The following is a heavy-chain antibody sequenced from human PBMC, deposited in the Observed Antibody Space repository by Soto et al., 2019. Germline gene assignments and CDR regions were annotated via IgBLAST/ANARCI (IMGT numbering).Heavy chain of an antibody. CDR2: IIRIFGTA. CDR1: GGRFNSSA. V-gene: IGHV1-69*01. Sequence: PAKISSTASGGRFNSSAISWARHEQGQGLEWMGGIIRIFGTANYAQKFQGRVTIAADESTSTAYMELSSLRSEDTAVYYCERSDDYGDLASPTVEYWGQGTLVTVSS. J-gene: IGHJ4*02. D-gene: IGHD4-17*01. CDR3: ERSDDYGDLASPTVEY.